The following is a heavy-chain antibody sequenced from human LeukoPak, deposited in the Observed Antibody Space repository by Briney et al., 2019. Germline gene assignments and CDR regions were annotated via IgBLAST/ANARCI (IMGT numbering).Heavy chain of an antibody. CDR2: IRPGSNYI. V-gene: IGHV3-21*01. D-gene: IGHD4-11*01. J-gene: IGHJ5*02. CDR3: ARGSVGLQRNDWFDP. CDR1: GFSFSTYN. Sequence: GGSLRLSCAASGFSFSTYNMNWVRQAPGKGLEWVSSIRPGSNYIYYADSVKGRFTISRDNAKNSLYLQMNSLRAEDTALYYCARGSVGLQRNDWFDPWGQGTLVTVSS.